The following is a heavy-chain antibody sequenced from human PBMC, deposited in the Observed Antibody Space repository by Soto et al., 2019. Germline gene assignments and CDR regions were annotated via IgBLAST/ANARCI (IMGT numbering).Heavy chain of an antibody. V-gene: IGHV6-1*01. D-gene: IGHD3-10*01. CDR2: TYYRSKWYN. Sequence: RSAICVISADSVSSNSAAWNWIRQSPSRGLEWLGRTYYRSKWYNDYAVSVKSRITINPDTSKNQFSLQLNSVTPEDTAVYYCARDLGRPYGSGRSYGMDVWGQGTTVTVSS. J-gene: IGHJ6*02. CDR1: ADSVSSNSAA. CDR3: ARDLGRPYGSGRSYGMDV.